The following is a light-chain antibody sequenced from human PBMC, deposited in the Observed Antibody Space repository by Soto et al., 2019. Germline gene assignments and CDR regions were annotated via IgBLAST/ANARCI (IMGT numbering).Light chain of an antibody. CDR1: QSIGNW. Sequence: DIQMTQSPSTLSASVGDRVTITCRASQSIGNWLAWYQQKLGKAPKLLIYKASNLETGVPSRFSGSGSGTEFTLTISCLQPDDFAIYYCQQYDDYPRTLGQGTKVEIK. CDR3: QQYDDYPRT. CDR2: KAS. V-gene: IGKV1-5*03. J-gene: IGKJ1*01.